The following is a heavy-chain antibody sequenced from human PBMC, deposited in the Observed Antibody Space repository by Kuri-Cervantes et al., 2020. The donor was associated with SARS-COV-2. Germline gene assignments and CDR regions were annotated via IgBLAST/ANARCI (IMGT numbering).Heavy chain of an antibody. J-gene: IGHJ4*02. Sequence: GESLKISCAASGFTFSDYEMSWVRQTPGKGLEWISHISSSGHIINYADSVKGRFTISRDNAKNSLYLQMNSLRADDTAVYYCAKLALWTGDHNGKFDCWGQGTLVTVSS. V-gene: IGHV3-48*03. D-gene: IGHD3/OR15-3a*01. CDR1: GFTFSDYE. CDR2: ISSSGHII. CDR3: AKLALWTGDHNGKFDC.